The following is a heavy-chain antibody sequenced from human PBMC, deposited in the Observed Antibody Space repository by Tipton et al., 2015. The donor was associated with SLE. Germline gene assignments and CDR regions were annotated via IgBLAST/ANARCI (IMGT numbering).Heavy chain of an antibody. V-gene: IGHV3-49*04. CDR1: GFTFADYG. D-gene: IGHD1-1*01. CDR3: VRDSTWNDSDY. J-gene: IGHJ4*02. CDR2: IGVKAYGETT. Sequence: SLRLSCTTSGFTFADYGLSWVRQAPGKWLEWVGFIGVKAYGETTQYAASVKGRFTISRDDSQSIAYLQMNSLKAEDTGLYYCVRDSTWNDSDYWGQGALVTVSS.